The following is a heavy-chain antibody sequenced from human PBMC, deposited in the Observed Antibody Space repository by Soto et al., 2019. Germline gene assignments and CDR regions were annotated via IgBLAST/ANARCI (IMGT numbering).Heavy chain of an antibody. Sequence: GGSLRLSCAASGFTFSTYAMSWVRQAPGKGLEWVSAISNSGGNIYYADSVQGRFTISRDNSLNTLFLQMHSLRIEDTAVYYCAHPRGFGVFDAYDIWGQGTMVTVSS. D-gene: IGHD2-15*01. CDR2: ISNSGGNI. J-gene: IGHJ3*02. CDR3: AHPRGFGVFDAYDI. CDR1: GFTFSTYA. V-gene: IGHV3-23*01.